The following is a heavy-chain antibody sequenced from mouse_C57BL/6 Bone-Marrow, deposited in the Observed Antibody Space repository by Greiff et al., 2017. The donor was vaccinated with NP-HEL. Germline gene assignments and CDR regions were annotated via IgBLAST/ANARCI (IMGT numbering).Heavy chain of an antibody. CDR1: GYSITSDY. CDR3: ARDSSGYRYSFAY. J-gene: IGHJ3*01. Sequence: EVQRVESGPGLAKPSQTLSLTCSVTGYSITSDYWNWIRKFPGNKLEYMGYISYSGSTYYNPSLKSRISITRDTSKNQYYLQLNSVTTEDTATYYCARDSSGYRYSFAYWGQGTLVTVSA. V-gene: IGHV3-8*01. D-gene: IGHD3-2*02. CDR2: ISYSGST.